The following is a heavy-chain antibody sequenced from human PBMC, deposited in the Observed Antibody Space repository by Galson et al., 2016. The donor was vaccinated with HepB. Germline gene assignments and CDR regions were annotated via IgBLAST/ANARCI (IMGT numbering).Heavy chain of an antibody. CDR3: AKSRSYDTYYYYAMDV. CDR1: GFTFRTLG. V-gene: IGHV3-30*18. D-gene: IGHD3-9*01. Sequence: SLRLSCAASGFTFRTLGMHCARQAPGKGLKWVAVVSDDGGNKKYADSVKGRFTVSRDNSKNTLYLQMNSLRAEDTAVYFCAKSRSYDTYYYYAMDVWGQGTAVTVSS. CDR2: VSDDGGNK. J-gene: IGHJ6*02.